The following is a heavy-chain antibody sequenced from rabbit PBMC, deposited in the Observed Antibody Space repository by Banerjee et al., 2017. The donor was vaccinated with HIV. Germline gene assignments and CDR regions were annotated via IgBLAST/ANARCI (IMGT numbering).Heavy chain of an antibody. CDR3: ARGYTGSTYYDL. D-gene: IGHD8-1*01. Sequence: QSLEESGGDLVKPGASLTLTCTASGFSFSSSYFMCWVRQAPGKGLEWIGYINPVFGSTYYASWVNGRFTISSHDAQNTLYLQLNSLTAADTATYFCARGYTGSTYYDLWGQGTLVTV. V-gene: IGHV1S40*01. CDR1: GFSFSSSYF. J-gene: IGHJ3*01. CDR2: INPVFGST.